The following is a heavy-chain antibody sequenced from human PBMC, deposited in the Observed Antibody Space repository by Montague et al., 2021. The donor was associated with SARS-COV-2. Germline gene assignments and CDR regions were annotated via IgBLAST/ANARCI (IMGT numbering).Heavy chain of an antibody. CDR3: ARGGGYSYGALDY. D-gene: IGHD5-18*01. J-gene: IGHJ4*02. CDR2: INHSGST. V-gene: IGHV4-34*01. Sequence: SETLSLTCVVYGGSFSGYYWSWIRQPPGKGLEWIGEINHSGSTNYNPSLKSRVTISVDTSKKQFSLRLNSVTAADTAVYHCARGGGYSYGALDYWGQGTLVTVSS. CDR1: GGSFSGYY.